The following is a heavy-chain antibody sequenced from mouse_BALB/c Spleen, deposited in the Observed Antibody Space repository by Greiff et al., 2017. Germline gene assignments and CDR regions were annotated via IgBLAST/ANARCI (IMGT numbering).Heavy chain of an antibody. Sequence: EVHLVESGGGLVKPGGSLKLSCAASGFTFSSYAMSWVRQTPEKRLEWVASISSGGSTYYPDSVKGRFTISRDNARNILYLQMSSLRSEDTAMYYCAREGDYRYADPAWFAYWGQGTLVTVSA. D-gene: IGHD2-14*01. V-gene: IGHV5-6-5*01. J-gene: IGHJ3*01. CDR2: ISSGGST. CDR3: AREGDYRYADPAWFAY. CDR1: GFTFSSYA.